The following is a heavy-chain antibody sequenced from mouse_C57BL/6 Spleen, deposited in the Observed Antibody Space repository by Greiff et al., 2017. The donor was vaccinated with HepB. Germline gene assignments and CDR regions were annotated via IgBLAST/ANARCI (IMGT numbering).Heavy chain of an antibody. J-gene: IGHJ1*03. Sequence: QVQLQQSGAELVRPGASVTLSCKASGYTFTDYEMHWVKQTPVHGLEWIGAIDPETGGTAYNQKFKGKAILTADKSSSTAYMELRSLTSEDSAVYYCTLYYSKGVRYFDVWGTGTTVTVSS. D-gene: IGHD2-5*01. CDR3: TLYYSKGVRYFDV. V-gene: IGHV1-15*01. CDR2: IDPETGGT. CDR1: GYTFTDYE.